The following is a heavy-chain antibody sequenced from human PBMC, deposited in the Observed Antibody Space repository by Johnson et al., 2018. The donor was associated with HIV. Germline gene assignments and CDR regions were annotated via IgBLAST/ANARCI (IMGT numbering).Heavy chain of an antibody. CDR2: ISYDGSNK. J-gene: IGHJ3*02. D-gene: IGHD5-18*01. CDR1: GFNFRTNG. V-gene: IGHV3-30*19. CDR3: ARVSLAYSYGYDAFDI. Sequence: QEKLVESGGGVVQPGGSLRLSCAASGFNFRTNGMHWVRQAPGKGLEWVAVISYDGSNKYYADSVKGRYTISRDNSNNTLYVQMNSLRTEDTAVYYCARVSLAYSYGYDAFDIWGQGTMVTVSS.